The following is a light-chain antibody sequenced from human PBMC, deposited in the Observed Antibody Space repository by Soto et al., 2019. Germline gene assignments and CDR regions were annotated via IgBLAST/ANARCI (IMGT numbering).Light chain of an antibody. J-gene: IGLJ2*01. Sequence: SYELTQPPSVSVAPGKTAKITCWGNNIGSKSVNWYQQKPGQAPVLVIYYDSARPSGIPERFSGSNSGNTATLTISRVEAGDEADYYCHVWDSSSDHVVFGGGTKLTVL. V-gene: IGLV3-21*04. CDR2: YDS. CDR3: HVWDSSSDHVV. CDR1: NIGSKS.